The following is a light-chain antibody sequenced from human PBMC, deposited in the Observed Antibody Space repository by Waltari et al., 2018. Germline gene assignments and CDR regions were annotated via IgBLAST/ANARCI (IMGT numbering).Light chain of an antibody. CDR1: SSNLGSNT. V-gene: IGLV1-44*01. Sequence: QSVLTQPPSASAPPGQRVTLSCSGSSSNLGSNTVTWYQYVPGPAPKLLIYKNSDRPSGVPDRFSASKSGTSASLAISGLQSDDESDYYCSSWDDSLDGHVFGTGTRVTVL. J-gene: IGLJ1*01. CDR3: SSWDDSLDGHV. CDR2: KNS.